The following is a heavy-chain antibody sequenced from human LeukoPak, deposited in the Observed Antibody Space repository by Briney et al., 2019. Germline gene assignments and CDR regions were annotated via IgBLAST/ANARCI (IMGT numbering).Heavy chain of an antibody. CDR1: GYSISSGYY. V-gene: IGHV4-61*02. Sequence: PSETLSLTCTVSGYSISSGYYWSWIRQPAGKGLEWIGRIYTSGSTNYNPSLKSRVTISVDTSKNQFSLKLSSVTAADTAVYYCARGLGTFDYWGQGTLVTVSS. CDR3: ARGLGTFDY. J-gene: IGHJ4*02. CDR2: IYTSGST.